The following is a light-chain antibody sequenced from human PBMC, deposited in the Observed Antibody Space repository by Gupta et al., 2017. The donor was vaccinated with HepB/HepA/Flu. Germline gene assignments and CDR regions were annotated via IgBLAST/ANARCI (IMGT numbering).Light chain of an antibody. CDR1: QSISSY. Sequence: DIQMTQSPSSLSASVGDRVTITCRASQSISSYLNWYQQKPGKAPKVLIYAASSLQSGVPSRFSGSGSGTDFTLTITRLQPEDFATYYCHQSDSTPYTFGQGTKLEIK. CDR2: AAS. J-gene: IGKJ2*01. CDR3: HQSDSTPYT. V-gene: IGKV1-39*01.